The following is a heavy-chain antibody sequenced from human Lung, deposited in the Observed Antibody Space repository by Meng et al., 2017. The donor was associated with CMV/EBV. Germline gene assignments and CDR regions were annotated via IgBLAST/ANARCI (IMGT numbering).Heavy chain of an antibody. CDR2: IHPADSDT. D-gene: IGHD1-1*01. V-gene: IGHV5-51*01. CDR1: GENFATYW. J-gene: IGHJ4*02. CDR3: ARLNLYNWNGLGH. Sequence: GESLKISCDASGENFATYWIAWVRQVPGRGLEWVGIIHPADSDTRYSPSLQGHVLITADKSLTTISLQWSTLKASDTAMYYFARLNLYNWNGLGHWGQGTQVTVSS.